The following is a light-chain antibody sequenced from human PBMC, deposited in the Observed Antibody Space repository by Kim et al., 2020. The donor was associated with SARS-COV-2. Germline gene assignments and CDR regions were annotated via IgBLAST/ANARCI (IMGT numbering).Light chain of an antibody. Sequence: SVSQGQTASITCSGDKLGDKYACWYQQKPGQSPVLVIYQDSKRPSGIPERFSGSNSGNTATLTISGTQAMDEADYYCQAWDSSTVVFGGGTQLTFL. CDR3: QAWDSSTVV. V-gene: IGLV3-1*01. CDR2: QDS. CDR1: KLGDKY. J-gene: IGLJ2*01.